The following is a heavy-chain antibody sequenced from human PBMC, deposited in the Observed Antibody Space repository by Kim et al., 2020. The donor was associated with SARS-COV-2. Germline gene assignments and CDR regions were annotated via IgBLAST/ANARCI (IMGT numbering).Heavy chain of an antibody. D-gene: IGHD3-22*01. V-gene: IGHV4-31*03. J-gene: IGHJ5*02. CDR3: ARGQGDYYDSSGYRGWWFDP. Sequence: SETLSLTCTVSGGSISSGGYYWSWIRQHPGKGLEWIGYIYYSGSTYYNPSLKSRVTISVDTSKNQFSLKLSSVTAADTAVYYCARGQGDYYDSSGYRGWWFDPWGQGTLVTVSS. CDR2: IYYSGST. CDR1: GGSISSGGYY.